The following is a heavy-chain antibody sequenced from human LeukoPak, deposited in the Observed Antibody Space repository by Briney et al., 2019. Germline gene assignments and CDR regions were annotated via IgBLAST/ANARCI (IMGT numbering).Heavy chain of an antibody. Sequence: GGSLRLSCAASGFTFSSYAMSWVRQAPGKGLEWVSAISGSGGSSYYADSVKGPFTISRDNSKNTLYLQMNSLRAEDTAVYYCATRKQQQPDWGQGTLVTVSS. CDR3: ATRKQQQPD. J-gene: IGHJ4*02. CDR2: ISGSGGSS. D-gene: IGHD6-13*01. V-gene: IGHV3-23*01. CDR1: GFTFSSYA.